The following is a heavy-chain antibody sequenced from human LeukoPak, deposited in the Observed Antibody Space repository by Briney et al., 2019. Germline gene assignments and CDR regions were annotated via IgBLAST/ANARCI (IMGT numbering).Heavy chain of an antibody. D-gene: IGHD3-9*01. Sequence: GGSLRLSCAASGFSFISYWMSWVRQAPGKGLEWVANIKQDGSAKNYVDSVKGRFTISRDNSKNTLYLQMNSLRAEDTAVYYCAKGDDILTGSSFSFDIWGQGTMVTVSS. CDR1: GFSFISYW. V-gene: IGHV3-7*03. CDR3: AKGDDILTGSSFSFDI. CDR2: IKQDGSAK. J-gene: IGHJ3*02.